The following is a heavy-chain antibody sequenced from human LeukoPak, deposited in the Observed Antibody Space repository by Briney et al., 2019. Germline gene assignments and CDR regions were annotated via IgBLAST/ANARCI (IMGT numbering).Heavy chain of an antibody. CDR2: ISPFTGNT. D-gene: IGHD3-22*01. Sequence: GASVGVSCKASGYTFTNYGISWVRQAPGQGLEWMGWISPFTGNTNSARKVQGRVTMTTDTSTSTVYMELRSLRSDDTAVYYRARGQAQHSSGYYSVAYFDYWGQGTLVTVPS. V-gene: IGHV1-18*01. CDR3: ARGQAQHSSGYYSVAYFDY. J-gene: IGHJ4*02. CDR1: GYTFTNYG.